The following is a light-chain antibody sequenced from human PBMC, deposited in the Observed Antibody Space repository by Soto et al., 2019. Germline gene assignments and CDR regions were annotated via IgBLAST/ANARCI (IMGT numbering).Light chain of an antibody. J-gene: IGKJ4*01. Sequence: DTQLTQSPSFLSASVGDRVTIACRASQDVSRSVGWYQQKPGTAPKLLISAASTLNSGVPSRFSGSGSGTDFTLTISSLQPEDFATYYCQQLWTYHLTFGGGTKVEI. V-gene: IGKV1-9*01. CDR3: QQLWTYHLT. CDR2: AAS. CDR1: QDVSRS.